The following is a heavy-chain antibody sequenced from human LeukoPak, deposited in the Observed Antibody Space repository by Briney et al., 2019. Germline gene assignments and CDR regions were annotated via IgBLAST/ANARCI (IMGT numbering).Heavy chain of an antibody. V-gene: IGHV3-53*01. CDR1: GFTVSSNY. CDR3: ATYYYGSGSYFPFDY. Sequence: PGGSLRLSCAASGFTVSSNYMSWVRQAPGKGLEWVSVIYSGGSTYYADSVKGRFTISRDNSENTLYLQMNSLRAEDTAVYYCATYYYGSGSYFPFDYWGQGTLVTVSS. D-gene: IGHD3-10*01. CDR2: IYSGGST. J-gene: IGHJ4*02.